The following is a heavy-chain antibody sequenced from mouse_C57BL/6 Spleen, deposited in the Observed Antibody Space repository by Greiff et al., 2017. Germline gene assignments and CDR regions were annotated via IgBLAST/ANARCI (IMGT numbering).Heavy chain of an antibody. Sequence: QVQLQQSGAELVRPGASVKLSCKASGYTFTDYYINWVKQRPGQGLEWIARINPGIGNTYSNEKCKGKATLTAEKSSSTAYMQLSSLPSEDSAVYFCATYDYGGFAYWGQGTLVTVSA. CDR2: INPGIGNT. CDR1: GYTFTDYY. D-gene: IGHD2-4*01. V-gene: IGHV1-76*01. J-gene: IGHJ3*01. CDR3: ATYDYGGFAY.